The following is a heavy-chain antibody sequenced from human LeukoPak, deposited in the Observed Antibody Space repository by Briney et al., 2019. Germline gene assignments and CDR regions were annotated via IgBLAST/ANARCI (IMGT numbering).Heavy chain of an antibody. V-gene: IGHV1-2*02. CDR2: INPNSGGT. Sequence: ASVKVSCKASGYTFTGYYMHWVRQAPGQGLEWMGWINPNSGGTNYAQKFQGRVTMTRDTSISTAYMELSRLRSDDTAVYYCARVYCGSTSCYHYFDYWGQGTLVTVSS. CDR3: ARVYCGSTSCYHYFDY. J-gene: IGHJ4*02. D-gene: IGHD2-2*01. CDR1: GYTFTGYY.